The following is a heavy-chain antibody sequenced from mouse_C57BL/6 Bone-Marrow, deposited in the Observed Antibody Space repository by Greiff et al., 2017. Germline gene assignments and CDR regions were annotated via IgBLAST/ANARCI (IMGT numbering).Heavy chain of an antibody. D-gene: IGHD1-1*01. CDR3: ASSICYYGWFAY. Sequence: EVKLVESGGGLVKPGGSLKLSCAASGFTFSDYGMHWVRQAPEKGLEWVAYISSGSSTIYYADTVKGRFTISRDNAKNTLFLQMTSLRSEDTAMYYCASSICYYGWFAYWGQGTLVTVSA. J-gene: IGHJ3*01. CDR1: GFTFSDYG. CDR2: ISSGSSTI. V-gene: IGHV5-17*01.